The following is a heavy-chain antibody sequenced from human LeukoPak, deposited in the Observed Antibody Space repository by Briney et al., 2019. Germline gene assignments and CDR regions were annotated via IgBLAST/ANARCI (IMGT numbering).Heavy chain of an antibody. CDR3: AKDQERGYDILTGFHYLDAFDI. J-gene: IGHJ3*02. D-gene: IGHD3-9*01. CDR2: ISYDGSNK. CDR1: GFTFSSYA. V-gene: IGHV3-30*18. Sequence: GGSLRLSCAASGFTFSSYAMSWVRQAPGKGLEWVAVISYDGSNKYSADSVKGRFTISRDNSKNTLYLQMNSLRAEDTAVYYCAKDQERGYDILTGFHYLDAFDIWGQGTMVTVSS.